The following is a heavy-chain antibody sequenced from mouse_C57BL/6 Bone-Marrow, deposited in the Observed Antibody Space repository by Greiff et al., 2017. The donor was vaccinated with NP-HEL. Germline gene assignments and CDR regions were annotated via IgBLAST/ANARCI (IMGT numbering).Heavy chain of an antibody. CDR2: IYPGDGDT. CDR1: GYAFSSYW. V-gene: IGHV1-80*01. CDR3: AREGYYYGSTLDY. D-gene: IGHD1-1*01. Sequence: VQLQQSGAELVKPGASVKISCKASGYAFSSYWMNWVKQRPGKGLEWIGQIYPGDGDTNYNGKFKGKATLTADKSSSTAYMQLSSLTSEDSAVYSCAREGYYYGSTLDYWGQGTTLTVSS. J-gene: IGHJ2*01.